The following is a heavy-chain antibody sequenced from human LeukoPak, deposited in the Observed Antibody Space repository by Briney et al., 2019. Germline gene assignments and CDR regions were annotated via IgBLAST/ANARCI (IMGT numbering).Heavy chain of an antibody. Sequence: GGSLRLSCAASGITVSANYWNWVRQAPGKGLEWVSVISSGGSTSYADSVKGRFTISRDNSKNTLYLQMNSLRAEDTAVYYCARGWSSPSYFGYWGQGTLVTVSS. J-gene: IGHJ4*02. D-gene: IGHD6-6*01. CDR1: GITVSANY. CDR2: ISSGGST. CDR3: ARGWSSPSYFGY. V-gene: IGHV3-66*01.